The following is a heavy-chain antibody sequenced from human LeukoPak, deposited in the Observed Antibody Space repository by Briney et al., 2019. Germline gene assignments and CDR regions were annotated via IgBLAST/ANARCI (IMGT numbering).Heavy chain of an antibody. CDR1: GFTVSSNY. CDR2: IYSGGST. CDR3: ARGGRITISRYAFDI. Sequence: GGYLRLSCAASGFTVSSNYMSWVRQAPGKGLEWVSVIYSGGSTYYADSVKGRFTISRDNSKNTLYLQMNSLRAEDTAVYYCARGGRITISRYAFDIWGQGTMVTVSS. D-gene: IGHD3-9*01. V-gene: IGHV3-66*01. J-gene: IGHJ3*02.